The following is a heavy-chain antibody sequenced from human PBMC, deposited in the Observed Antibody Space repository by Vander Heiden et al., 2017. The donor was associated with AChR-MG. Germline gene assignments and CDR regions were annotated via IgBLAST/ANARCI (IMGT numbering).Heavy chain of an antibody. Sequence: QVQLVQSGAEVKKPGASVKVSCQASGSTFTSYYMHWVRQAPGQGLEWMGIINPSGGSTSYAQKFQGRVTMTRDTSTSTVYMELSSLRSEDTAVYYCARGKRDCSSTSCYIGYYGMDVWGQGTTVTVSS. CDR1: GSTFTSYY. J-gene: IGHJ6*02. V-gene: IGHV1-46*01. CDR2: INPSGGST. CDR3: ARGKRDCSSTSCYIGYYGMDV. D-gene: IGHD2-2*02.